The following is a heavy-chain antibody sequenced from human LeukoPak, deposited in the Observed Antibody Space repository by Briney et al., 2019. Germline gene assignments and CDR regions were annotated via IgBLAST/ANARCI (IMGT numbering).Heavy chain of an antibody. J-gene: IGHJ1*01. CDR2: IIGGAGNT. CDR1: GFTFSDYA. CDR3: AKEIYGDSTGGRFQQ. D-gene: IGHD4-17*01. V-gene: IGHV3-23*01. Sequence: GGSLRLSCAASGFTFSDYAMSWVRQAPGKGLEWVSGIIGGAGNTYYADSVKGRFTISRDNSKNTLYLQMNSLRAEDTAVYYCAKEIYGDSTGGRFQQWGQGTLVTVSS.